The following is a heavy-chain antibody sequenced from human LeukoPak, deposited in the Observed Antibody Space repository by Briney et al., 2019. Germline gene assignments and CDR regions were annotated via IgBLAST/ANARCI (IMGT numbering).Heavy chain of an antibody. CDR3: ARRLAVTGRYYFDY. D-gene: IGHD4-11*01. CDR2: IYYSGIT. J-gene: IGHJ4*02. CDR1: GGSISSYY. V-gene: IGHV4-59*01. Sequence: SETLSLTCTVPGGSISSYYWSWIRQPPERGLEWIGYIYYSGITNYNPSLKSRVTMSVDTSRNQFSLRLNSVTAADTAVYYCARRLAVTGRYYFDYWGQGSLVTVSS.